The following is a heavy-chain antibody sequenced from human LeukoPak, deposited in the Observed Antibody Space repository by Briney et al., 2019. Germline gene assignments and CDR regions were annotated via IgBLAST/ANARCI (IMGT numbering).Heavy chain of an antibody. V-gene: IGHV3-23*01. CDR2: ICGSGGST. D-gene: IGHD3-22*01. CDR3: AKDLFGGMIVTAWVY. J-gene: IGHJ4*02. CDR1: GFTFSSYA. Sequence: GGSLRLSCAASGFTFSSYAMSWVRQAPGKGLEWVSAICGSGGSTYYAAPVKGRFTISRDNSKNALYLQMNSLRAEDTAVYYCAKDLFGGMIVTAWVYWGQGTLVTVSS.